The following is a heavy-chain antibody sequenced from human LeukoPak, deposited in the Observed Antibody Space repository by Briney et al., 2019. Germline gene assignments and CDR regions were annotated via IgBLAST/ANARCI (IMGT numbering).Heavy chain of an antibody. D-gene: IGHD5-18*01. CDR3: ARIQLWPSSDAFDI. Sequence: GGSLRLSCAASGFSFSDYWMSWVRQAPGKGLEWVSVISGSDGTTYYADSVKGRFTISRDNAKNSLYLQMNSLRAEDTAVYYCARIQLWPSSDAFDIWGQGTMVTVSS. J-gene: IGHJ3*02. CDR2: ISGSDGTT. CDR1: GFSFSDYW. V-gene: IGHV3-23*01.